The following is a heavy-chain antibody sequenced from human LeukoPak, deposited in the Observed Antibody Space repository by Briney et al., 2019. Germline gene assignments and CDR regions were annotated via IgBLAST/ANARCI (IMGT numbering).Heavy chain of an antibody. J-gene: IGHJ4*02. V-gene: IGHV3-21*01. CDR2: ISSGSSAI. Sequence: PGGSLRLSCVGSEFTLNYYWMHWVRQAPGKGLVWVSRISSGSSAIFSADALKGRFTISRDDAKNLLYLDMNSLRAEDTAVYYCARGHTAVTRHFDFWGQGTLVTVSS. D-gene: IGHD4-17*01. CDR1: EFTLNYYW. CDR3: ARGHTAVTRHFDF.